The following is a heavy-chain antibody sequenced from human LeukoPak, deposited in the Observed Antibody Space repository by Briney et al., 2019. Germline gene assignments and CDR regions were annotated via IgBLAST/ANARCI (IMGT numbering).Heavy chain of an antibody. J-gene: IGHJ4*02. Sequence: GGSLRLSCAASGFTFSSYAMSWVHQAPGKGLEWVSAISGSGGSTYYADSVKGRFTISRDNSKNTLYLQMNSLRAEDTAVYYCAKWWIVGATSYYFDYWGQGTLVTVSS. CDR2: ISGSGGST. D-gene: IGHD1-26*01. CDR1: GFTFSSYA. CDR3: AKWWIVGATSYYFDY. V-gene: IGHV3-23*01.